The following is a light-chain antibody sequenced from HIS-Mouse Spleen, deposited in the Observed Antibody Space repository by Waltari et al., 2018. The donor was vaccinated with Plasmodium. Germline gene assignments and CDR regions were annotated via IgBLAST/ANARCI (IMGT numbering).Light chain of an antibody. V-gene: IGLV3-1*01. CDR3: QAWDSSTVV. J-gene: IGLJ2*01. Sequence: SYELTQLPSVSVSPGQTASITCSGDKLGDKYACWYPQKPGQSPVLVIYQDSKRPSGIPERFSGSNSGNTATLTISGTQAMDEADYYCQAWDSSTVVFGGGTKLTVL. CDR1: KLGDKY. CDR2: QDS.